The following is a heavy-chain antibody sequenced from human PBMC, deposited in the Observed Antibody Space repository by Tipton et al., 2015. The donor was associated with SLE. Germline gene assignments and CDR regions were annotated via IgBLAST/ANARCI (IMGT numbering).Heavy chain of an antibody. Sequence: GSLRLSCATSGFTFSSYWMSWVRQAPGKGLEWVANIMQDGSEKYYVDSMKGRFTISRDNAKDSLYLQMNSLRVQDTAVYYCARGIPCSGGVCSFRGDYWGGGTLVTVSS. CDR2: IMQDGSEK. V-gene: IGHV3-7*04. CDR3: ARGIPCSGGVCSFRGDY. J-gene: IGHJ4*02. CDR1: GFTFSSYW. D-gene: IGHD2-8*02.